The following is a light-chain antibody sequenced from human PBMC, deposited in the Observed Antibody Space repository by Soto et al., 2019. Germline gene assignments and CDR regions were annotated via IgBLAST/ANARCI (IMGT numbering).Light chain of an antibody. Sequence: QSALTQPRSVSGSPGQSVTISCTGTSSDVGGYNYVSWYQQHPGNAPKLMIYDVSKRPSGVPDRFAGSKSGNTASLTISGLQAEEEDDYYCCSYAGRYTFVFGTGTKLTVL. V-gene: IGLV2-11*01. J-gene: IGLJ1*01. CDR2: DVS. CDR3: CSYAGRYTFV. CDR1: SSDVGGYNY.